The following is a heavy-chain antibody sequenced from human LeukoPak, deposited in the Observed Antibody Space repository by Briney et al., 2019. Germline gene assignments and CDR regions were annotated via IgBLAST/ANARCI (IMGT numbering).Heavy chain of an antibody. J-gene: IGHJ5*02. V-gene: IGHV1-18*01. Sequence: ASVKVSCKASGYSFDKFGISWVRQAPGQGLEWMEWISAYSGKTDSAQKFQDRVTMTTDNSTSTAYLELRSLRADDTAVYFCVRVGSAYGDPLEFDLWGQGTLVTVSS. CDR2: ISAYSGKT. CDR3: VRVGSAYGDPLEFDL. D-gene: IGHD2-21*01. CDR1: GYSFDKFG.